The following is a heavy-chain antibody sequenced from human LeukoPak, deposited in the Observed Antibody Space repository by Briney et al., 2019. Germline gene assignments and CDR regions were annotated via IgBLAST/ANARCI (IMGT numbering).Heavy chain of an antibody. J-gene: IGHJ3*02. CDR1: GGSISSSY. V-gene: IGHV4-59*01. Sequence: SETLSLTCTVSGGSISSSYWSWIRQPPGKGLEWIGYIYYTGSTNYNPPLNSRVTMSLDTSKSQFSLKLTSVTAADTALYYCVRGYYDSSGYSNTFDIWSQRTMVTVSS. CDR3: VRGYYDSSGYSNTFDI. CDR2: IYYTGST. D-gene: IGHD3-22*01.